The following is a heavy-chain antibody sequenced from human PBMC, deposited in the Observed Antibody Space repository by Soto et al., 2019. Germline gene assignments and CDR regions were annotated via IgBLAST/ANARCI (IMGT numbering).Heavy chain of an antibody. CDR3: ARGRYCISTSCLRDYYYYGMDV. CDR2: IWYDGSNK. Sequence: QVQLVESGGGVVQPGRSLRLSCAASGFTFSSYGMHWVRQAPGKGLEWVAVIWYDGSNKYYADSVKGRFTISRDNSKNTLYLQMNSLRAEDTAVYYCARGRYCISTSCLRDYYYYGMDVWDQGTTVTVSS. CDR1: GFTFSSYG. V-gene: IGHV3-33*01. J-gene: IGHJ6*02. D-gene: IGHD2-2*01.